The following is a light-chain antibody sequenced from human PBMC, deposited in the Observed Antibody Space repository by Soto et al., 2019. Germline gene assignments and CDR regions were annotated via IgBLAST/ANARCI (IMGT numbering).Light chain of an antibody. CDR2: EVS. J-gene: IGLJ3*02. CDR1: SSDVGTYDY. CDR3: SSYTDSSHWV. V-gene: IGLV2-14*01. Sequence: QSVLTQPASVSRSPGQSITISCTGTSSDVGTYDYVSWYQQHPGKAPKLVIYEVSNRPSGVSNRFSGSKSGNTASLTISGLQAEDEADYYCSSYTDSSHWVFGGGTKLTVL.